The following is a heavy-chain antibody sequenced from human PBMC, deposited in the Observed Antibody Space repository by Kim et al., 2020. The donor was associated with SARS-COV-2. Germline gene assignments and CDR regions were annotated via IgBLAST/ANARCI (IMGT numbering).Heavy chain of an antibody. CDR2: INHSGRT. J-gene: IGHJ1*01. V-gene: IGHV4-34*01. D-gene: IGHD3-10*01. Sequence: SETLSLTCAVYVGSFSGYYWSWIRQPPGKGLEWIGEINHSGRTNYNPSPKSRVTISVDTSKNQFSLKLTSVTAADAALYFCARRLSNTSGWGSHYCDLWGQGILVTVSS. CDR3: ARRLSNTSGWGSHYCDL. CDR1: VGSFSGYY.